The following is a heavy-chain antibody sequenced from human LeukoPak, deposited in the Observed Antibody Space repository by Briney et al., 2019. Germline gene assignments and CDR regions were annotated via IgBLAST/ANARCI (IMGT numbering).Heavy chain of an antibody. CDR1: GGSISSYY. J-gene: IGHJ4*02. CDR3: AREGAYFDY. CDR2: IYYSGST. V-gene: IGHV4-59*01. Sequence: SETLSLTCTVSGGSISSYYWSWIRQPPGKGLEWIGYIYYSGSTNYNPSLKSRVTISVDTSKNQFSLKLSSVTAADTAVYYCAREGAYFDYWGQGTLVTVSS.